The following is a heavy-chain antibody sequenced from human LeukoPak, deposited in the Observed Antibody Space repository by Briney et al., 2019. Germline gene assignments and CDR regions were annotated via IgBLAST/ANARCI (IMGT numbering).Heavy chain of an antibody. Sequence: WASVSVSCKASGYTFTSYGISWVRQAPGQGREWMGWISAYNGNTNYAQKLQGRVTMTTDTSTSTAYMELGSLRSDDTAVYYCARVVLRWDTAMAPYYYYGMDVWGQGTTVTVSS. J-gene: IGHJ6*02. D-gene: IGHD5-18*01. CDR3: ARVVLRWDTAMAPYYYYGMDV. V-gene: IGHV1-18*01. CDR2: ISAYNGNT. CDR1: GYTFTSYG.